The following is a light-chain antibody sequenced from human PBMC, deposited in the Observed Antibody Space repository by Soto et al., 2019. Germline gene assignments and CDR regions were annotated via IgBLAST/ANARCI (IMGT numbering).Light chain of an antibody. CDR3: CSYARSSTSV. Sequence: HSALTQPASVSGSPGQSITISCTGTSSDVGSYNLVSWYQQHPGKAPKLMIYKGSKRPSGVSNRFSGSKSGNTASLTVSGLQAEDEAHYYCCSYARSSTSVFGGGTKVTVL. V-gene: IGLV2-23*01. CDR2: KGS. CDR1: SSDVGSYNL. J-gene: IGLJ3*02.